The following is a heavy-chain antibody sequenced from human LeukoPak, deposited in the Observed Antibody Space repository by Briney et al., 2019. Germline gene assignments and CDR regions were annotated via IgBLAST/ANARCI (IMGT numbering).Heavy chain of an antibody. CDR3: ATKQWLAPPPDS. J-gene: IGHJ6*01. V-gene: IGHV3-74*01. Sequence: TGGSLRLSCAPSGFTFSKYWMLWVRQAPGKGLESVSRINTDGTVTTYADSVKGRFTVSRDNADNKMFLQMDSVRDEDTAVYYCATKQWLAPPPDSWGQGTPVTVSS. CDR2: INTDGTVT. CDR1: GFTFSKYW. D-gene: IGHD6-19*01.